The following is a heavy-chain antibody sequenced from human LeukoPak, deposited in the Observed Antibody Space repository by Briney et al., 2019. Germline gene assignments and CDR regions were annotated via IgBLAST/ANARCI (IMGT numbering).Heavy chain of an antibody. D-gene: IGHD3-16*02. Sequence: GGSLRLSCAASGFTFSSYWMSWVRQAPGKGLEWVANIKQDGSEKYYVDSVKGRFTISRDNAMNSLYLQMNSLRAEDTAVYYCARALRYVWGSYRFPFDPWGQGTLVTVSS. CDR2: IKQDGSEK. CDR3: ARALRYVWGSYRFPFDP. CDR1: GFTFSSYW. V-gene: IGHV3-7*01. J-gene: IGHJ5*02.